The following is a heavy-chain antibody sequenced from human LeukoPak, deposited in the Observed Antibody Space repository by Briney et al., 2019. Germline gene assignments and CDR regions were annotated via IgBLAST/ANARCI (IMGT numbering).Heavy chain of an antibody. Sequence: PGGSLRLSCAASGFTFDDYGVSWVRQGPGKGLEWVSSINWNGGSTGYTDSVKGRFTISRDNAKNSLYLQMNSLRAEDTALYYCARGGDLGFGEVTFDCWGQGTLVTVSS. D-gene: IGHD3-10*01. V-gene: IGHV3-20*04. CDR1: GFTFDDYG. CDR2: INWNGGST. CDR3: ARGGDLGFGEVTFDC. J-gene: IGHJ4*02.